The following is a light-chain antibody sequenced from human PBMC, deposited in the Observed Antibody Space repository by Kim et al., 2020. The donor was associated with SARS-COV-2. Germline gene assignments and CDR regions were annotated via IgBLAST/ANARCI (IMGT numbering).Light chain of an antibody. CDR1: QSVLYSSNNKNY. Sequence: DIVMTQSPDSLAVSLGERATINCKSSQSVLYSSNNKNYLAWYQQKPGQPAKLLIYWASTRDSGVPDRFSGSGSGTDFTLTISSLQAEDVAVYYCQQYYSTPYTFGQGTKLEI. CDR2: WAS. V-gene: IGKV4-1*01. CDR3: QQYYSTPYT. J-gene: IGKJ2*01.